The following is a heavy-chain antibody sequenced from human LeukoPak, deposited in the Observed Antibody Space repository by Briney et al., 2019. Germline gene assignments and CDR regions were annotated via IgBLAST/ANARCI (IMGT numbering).Heavy chain of an antibody. V-gene: IGHV3-13*01. CDR3: AKLKTTATTLRFDAFDI. D-gene: IGHD4-17*01. CDR2: SGTEGDT. CDR1: GFTRNYD. J-gene: IGHJ3*02. Sequence: GGSLRLSCAASGFTRNYDIHWVRQATGKRLEWVSVSGTEGDTYYADSVKGRFTISRDNSKNTLYLQMNSLRAEDTAVYYCAKLKTTATTLRFDAFDIWGQGTMVTVSS.